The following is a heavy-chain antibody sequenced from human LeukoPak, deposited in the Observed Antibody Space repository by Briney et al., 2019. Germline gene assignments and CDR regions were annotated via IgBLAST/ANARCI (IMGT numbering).Heavy chain of an antibody. V-gene: IGHV3-23*01. CDR3: AKKRYSSGWYYFDY. J-gene: IGHJ4*02. D-gene: IGHD6-19*01. CDR1: GFTFSSCA. Sequence: GGSLRLSCAASGFTFSSCAMSWVRQAPGKGLEWVSAISGSGGSTYYADSVKGRFTISRDNSKNTLYLQMNSLRAEDTAVYYCAKKRYSSGWYYFDYWGQGTLVTVSS. CDR2: ISGSGGST.